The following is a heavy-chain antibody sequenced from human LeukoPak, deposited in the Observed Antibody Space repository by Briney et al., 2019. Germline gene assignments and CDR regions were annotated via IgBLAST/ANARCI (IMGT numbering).Heavy chain of an antibody. CDR3: AREGGDSLFDY. V-gene: IGHV4-4*07. CDR1: GASITKYY. J-gene: IGHJ4*02. Sequence: PSETLSLTCTVSGASITKYYWSWIRQPAGEGLEWIGRIHTSGTTNYNPSLKSRITMSLDTSKNQVSLKLSSVTAADTAVYYCAREGGDSLFDYWGQGTLVTVSS. D-gene: IGHD4-17*01. CDR2: IHTSGTT.